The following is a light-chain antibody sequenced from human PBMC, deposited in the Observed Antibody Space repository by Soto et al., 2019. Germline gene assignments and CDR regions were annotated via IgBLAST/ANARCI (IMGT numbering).Light chain of an antibody. V-gene: IGKV3-20*01. CDR2: RFS. CDR3: QQDGNGPLT. Sequence: ESSDTVSICRRARPTLPSRASQNIATLAWYQRKPGQAPRLVIDRFSSMATGVPDRLSGSGSGTDYTLTISSLEPEYVSVYYCQQDGNGPLTFGRGTKVDIK. CDR1: QNIAT. J-gene: IGKJ4*01.